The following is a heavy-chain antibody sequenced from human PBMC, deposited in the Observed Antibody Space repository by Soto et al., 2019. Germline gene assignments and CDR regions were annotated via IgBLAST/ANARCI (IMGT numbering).Heavy chain of an antibody. J-gene: IGHJ3*01. D-gene: IGHD1-26*01. CDR2: IYHSGST. CDR1: GGSISSSNW. V-gene: IGHV4-4*02. CDR3: ARVPYSEGDSGDACDV. Sequence: QVQLQESGPGLVKPSGTLSLTCAVSGGSISSSNWWSWVRQPPGKGLEWIGEIYHSGSTNYNPSLESRVSISVDKSRHQGALKLSSGTAADTAVYYCARVPYSEGDSGDACDVWGDGTMVTVSS.